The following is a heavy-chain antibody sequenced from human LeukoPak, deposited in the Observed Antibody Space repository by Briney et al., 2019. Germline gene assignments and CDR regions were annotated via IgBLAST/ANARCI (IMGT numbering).Heavy chain of an antibody. CDR3: ARRLTQYDCFDP. D-gene: IGHD2-2*01. Sequence: SQTLSLTCAISGDSVSSNGVTWNWIRQSPSRGLEWLGRTYYGSTWYNDYAVSVRGRITVNPDTSKNQFSLHLNSVTPEDTAVYYCARRLTQYDCFDPWGQGILVTVSS. CDR1: GDSVSSNGVT. V-gene: IGHV6-1*01. CDR2: TYYGSTWYN. J-gene: IGHJ5*02.